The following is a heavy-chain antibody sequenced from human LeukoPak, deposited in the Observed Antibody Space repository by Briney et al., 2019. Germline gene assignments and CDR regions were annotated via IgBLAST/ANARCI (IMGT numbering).Heavy chain of an antibody. CDR2: IYYSGST. J-gene: IGHJ4*02. CDR1: GGSVSSGSYY. D-gene: IGHD3-16*02. Sequence: SETLSLTCTVSGGSVSSGSYYWSWIRQPPGKGLEWIGYIYYSGSTNYNPSLKSRVTISVDTSKNQFSLKPSSVTAADTAVYYCARAILRLGELSSSFFDYWGQGTLVTVSS. CDR3: ARAILRLGELSSSFFDY. V-gene: IGHV4-61*01.